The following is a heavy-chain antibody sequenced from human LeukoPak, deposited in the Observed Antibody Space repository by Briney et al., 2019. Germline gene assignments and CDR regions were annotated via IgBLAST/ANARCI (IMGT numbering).Heavy chain of an antibody. Sequence: SVKVSCKASGGTFSSYAISWVRQAPGRGLEWMGGIIPIFGTANYAQKFQGRVTITADESTSTAYMELSSLRSEDTAVYYCARACSSGFNWFDPWGQGTLVTVSS. CDR3: ARACSSGFNWFDP. V-gene: IGHV1-69*13. D-gene: IGHD6-19*01. CDR2: IIPIFGTA. CDR1: GGTFSSYA. J-gene: IGHJ5*02.